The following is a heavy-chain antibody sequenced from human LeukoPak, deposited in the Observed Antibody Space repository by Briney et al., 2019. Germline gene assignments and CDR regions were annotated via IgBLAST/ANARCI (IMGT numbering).Heavy chain of an antibody. J-gene: IGHJ4*02. Sequence: GESLEIFCKGSGFRFTSYLNGWVRPMPGKGLEWRGIIYPVASDTRYSPSFQGQVTISADKSISTAYLQWSSLKASDTAMYYCARGDYRNPIDYWGQGTLVTVSS. D-gene: IGHD4/OR15-4a*01. CDR2: IYPVASDT. CDR1: GFRFTSYL. V-gene: IGHV5-51*01. CDR3: ARGDYRNPIDY.